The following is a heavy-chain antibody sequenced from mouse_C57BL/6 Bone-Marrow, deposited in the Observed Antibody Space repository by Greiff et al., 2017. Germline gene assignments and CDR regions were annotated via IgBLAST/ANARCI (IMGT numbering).Heavy chain of an antibody. Sequence: QVQLQQPGAELVMPGASVKLSCKASGYTFTSYWMHWVKQRPGQGLEWIGEIDPSDSYTNYNQKFKGKSTLTVDKSSSTAYMQLSSLTSEDSAVYYWASSLYDGYYGWFAYWGQGTLVTVSA. CDR2: IDPSDSYT. D-gene: IGHD2-3*01. V-gene: IGHV1-69*01. J-gene: IGHJ3*01. CDR1: GYTFTSYW. CDR3: ASSLYDGYYGWFAY.